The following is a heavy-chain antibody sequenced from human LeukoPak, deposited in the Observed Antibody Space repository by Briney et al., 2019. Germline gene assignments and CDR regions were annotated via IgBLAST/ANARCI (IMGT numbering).Heavy chain of an antibody. J-gene: IGHJ4*02. V-gene: IGHV3-13*01. Sequence: GGSLRLSCAASGFTFSSYDMLWVRQATGKGLEWVSAIGTAGDTYYPGSVKGRFTISRENAKNSLYLQMNSLRAGDTAVYYCARATGDYDSSGYYHFDYWGQGTLVTVSS. CDR2: IGTAGDT. CDR1: GFTFSSYD. CDR3: ARATGDYDSSGYYHFDY. D-gene: IGHD3-22*01.